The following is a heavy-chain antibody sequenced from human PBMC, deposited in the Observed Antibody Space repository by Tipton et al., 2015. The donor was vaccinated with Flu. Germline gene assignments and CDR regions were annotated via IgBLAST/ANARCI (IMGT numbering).Heavy chain of an antibody. J-gene: IGHJ3*02. CDR1: GGSISSYY. CDR2: IYYSGST. V-gene: IGHV4-59*01. Sequence: TLSLTCTVSGGSISSYYWSWIRQPPGKGLEWIGYIYYSGSTNYNPSLKSRVTISVDTSNNQFSLKLSSVTAANTAVYYCARYDYVDHSAFDIWGQGTMVTVSS. D-gene: IGHD4-17*01. CDR3: ARYDYVDHSAFDI.